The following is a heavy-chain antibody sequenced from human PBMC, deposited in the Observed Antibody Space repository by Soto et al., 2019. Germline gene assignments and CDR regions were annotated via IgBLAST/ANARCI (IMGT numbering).Heavy chain of an antibody. CDR2: INAGNGNT. D-gene: IGHD3-22*01. CDR1: GYTFTSYA. CDR3: ARDRSHSAYDSSGFDY. V-gene: IGHV1-3*01. Sequence: ASVKVSCKASGYTFTSYAMHWVRQAPGQRLEWMGWINAGNGNTKYSQKFQGRVTITRDTSASTAYMELSSLRSEDTAVYYCARDRSHSAYDSSGFDYWGQGTLVTVSS. J-gene: IGHJ4*02.